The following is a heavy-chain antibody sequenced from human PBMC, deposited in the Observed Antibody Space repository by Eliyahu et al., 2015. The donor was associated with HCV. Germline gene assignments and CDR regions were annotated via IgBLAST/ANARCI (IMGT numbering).Heavy chain of an antibody. CDR2: ISGRSGTT. D-gene: IGHD6-13*01. CDR1: GFTFSTYA. J-gene: IGHJ5*02. Sequence: DVQLLESGGGSVQPGGSLRLSCAASGFTFSTYAMSWVRQAPGKGLEWVSSISGRSGTTYYADSVKGRFTISRDKFKNTLNLQMHSLRVEDTAVYYCATHSNSWYDREYNWLDPWGQGTLAIVSP. V-gene: IGHV3-23*01. CDR3: ATHSNSWYDREYNWLDP.